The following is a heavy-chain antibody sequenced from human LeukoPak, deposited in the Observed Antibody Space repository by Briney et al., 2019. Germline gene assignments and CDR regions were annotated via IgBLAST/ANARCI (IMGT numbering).Heavy chain of an antibody. CDR2: IIPIFGTA. CDR1: GGTFSSYA. CDR3: AREVPACGGDCYVFDY. Sequence: ASVKVSCKASGGTFSSYAISWVRQAPGQGLEWMGGIIPIFGTANYAQKFQGRVTITADESTSTAYMELSSLRSEDTAVHYCAREVPACGGDCYVFDYWGQGTLVTVSS. V-gene: IGHV1-69*01. J-gene: IGHJ4*02. D-gene: IGHD2-21*02.